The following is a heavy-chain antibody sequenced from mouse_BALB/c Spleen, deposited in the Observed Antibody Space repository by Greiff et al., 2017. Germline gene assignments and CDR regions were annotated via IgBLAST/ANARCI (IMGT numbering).Heavy chain of an antibody. J-gene: IGHJ4*01. V-gene: IGHV1S137*01. CDR2: ISTYYGDA. CDR3: ASGDGKGAMDY. CDR1: GYTFTDYA. Sequence: VQLQQSGAELVRPGVSVKISCKGSGYTFTDYAMHWVKQSHAKSLEWIGVISTYYGDASYNQKFKGKATMTVDKSSSTAYMELARLTSEDSAIYYCASGDGKGAMDYWGQGTSVTVSS. D-gene: IGHD2-1*01.